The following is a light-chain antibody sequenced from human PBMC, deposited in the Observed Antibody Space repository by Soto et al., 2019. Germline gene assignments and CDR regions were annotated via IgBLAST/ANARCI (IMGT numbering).Light chain of an antibody. J-gene: IGLJ2*01. CDR2: EVN. CDR1: SSGVGSYNL. Sequence: QSVLTQPASVSGSPGQSITISCTGTSSGVGSYNLVSWYQQHPGKAPKLMIYEVNKRPSGVSNRFSGSKSGNTASLTISGLQAEDEADYYCCSYGGSRTLFGGGTKVTVL. V-gene: IGLV2-23*02. CDR3: CSYGGSRTL.